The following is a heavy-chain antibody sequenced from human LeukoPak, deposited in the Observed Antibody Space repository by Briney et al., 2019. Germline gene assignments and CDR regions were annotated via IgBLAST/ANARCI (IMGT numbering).Heavy chain of an antibody. CDR1: GGSFSGYY. J-gene: IGHJ4*02. CDR2: INHSGST. Sequence: SETLSLTCAVYGGSFSGYYWSWIRQPPGEGLEWIGEINHSGSTNYNPSLKSRVTISVDTSKSQFSLKLSSVTAADTAVYYCARHVDGYNSIDYWGQGTLVTVSS. CDR3: ARHVDGYNSIDY. V-gene: IGHV4-34*01. D-gene: IGHD5-24*01.